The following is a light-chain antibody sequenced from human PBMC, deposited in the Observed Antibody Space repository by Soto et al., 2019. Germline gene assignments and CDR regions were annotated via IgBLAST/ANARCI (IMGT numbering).Light chain of an antibody. CDR1: SSDIGIYNY. Sequence: SVLPQPASVSVSPGQSITISCTGTSSDIGIYNYVSWYQQHPGKAPKLMIYDVSNRPSGVSDRFSGSKSGNTASLTISGLQAEDEADYYCSSYTISSIYVFGAGTKVTVL. CDR2: DVS. CDR3: SSYTISSIYV. V-gene: IGLV2-14*01. J-gene: IGLJ1*01.